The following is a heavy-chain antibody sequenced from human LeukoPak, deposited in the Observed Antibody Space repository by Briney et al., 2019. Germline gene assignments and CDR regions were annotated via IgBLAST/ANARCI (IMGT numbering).Heavy chain of an antibody. V-gene: IGHV1-69*13. J-gene: IGHJ4*02. CDR1: GGTFSSYA. Sequence: WASVKVSCKASGGTFSSYAISLVRQAPGQGLDWMGGIIPIFGTANYAQKFQGRVTITADESTSTAYMELSSLRSEDTAVYYCARARIAVAATRGYFDYWGQGTLVTVSS. CDR2: IIPIFGTA. CDR3: ARARIAVAATRGYFDY. D-gene: IGHD6-19*01.